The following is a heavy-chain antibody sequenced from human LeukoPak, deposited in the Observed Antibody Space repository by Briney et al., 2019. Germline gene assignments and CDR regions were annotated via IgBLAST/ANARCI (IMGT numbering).Heavy chain of an antibody. CDR3: AKTTTGYSSGRYPGWPVDN. Sequence: GGSLRLPCAASGLSFSTYAMSWVRQAPGKGLEWVSVISDSGSQTNYAASVRGRFTISKDNSKNTLYLQMNSLSTEDTAVYYCAKTTTGYSSGRYPGWPVDNWGQGTLVTVSS. D-gene: IGHD6-19*01. V-gene: IGHV3-23*01. CDR1: GLSFSTYA. CDR2: ISDSGSQT. J-gene: IGHJ4*02.